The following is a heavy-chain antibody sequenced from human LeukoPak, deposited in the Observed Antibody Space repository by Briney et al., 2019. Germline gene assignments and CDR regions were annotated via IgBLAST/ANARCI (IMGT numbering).Heavy chain of an antibody. D-gene: IGHD2-2*01. CDR1: GGTFSSYA. Sequence: ASVKVSCKASGGTFSSYAISWVRQAPGQGLEWMGRIIPILGIANYAQKFQGRFTITADKSTSTAYMELSSLRSEDTAVYYCAREGSSTTHWSWGQGTLVTVSS. CDR2: IIPILGIA. J-gene: IGHJ5*02. V-gene: IGHV1-69*04. CDR3: AREGSSTTHWS.